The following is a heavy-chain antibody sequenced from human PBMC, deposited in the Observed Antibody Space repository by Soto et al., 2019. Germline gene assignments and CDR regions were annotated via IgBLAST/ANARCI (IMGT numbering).Heavy chain of an antibody. J-gene: IGHJ4*02. CDR3: ARSDGSGSYYFDY. Sequence: QVQLVESGGGVVQPGRSLRLSCAASGFTFSSYGMHWFRQAPGKGLEWVAVIWYDGSNKYDADSVKGRFTISRDNSKNTLYLQMNSLRAEDTAVYYCARSDGSGSYYFDYCGQGTLVTVSS. D-gene: IGHD3-10*01. CDR1: GFTFSSYG. CDR2: IWYDGSNK. V-gene: IGHV3-33*01.